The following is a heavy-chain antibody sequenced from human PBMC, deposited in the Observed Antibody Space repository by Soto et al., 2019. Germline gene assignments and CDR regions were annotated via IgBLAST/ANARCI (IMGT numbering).Heavy chain of an antibody. CDR3: ARHGGRRITIFGVVSPFYYGMDV. J-gene: IGHJ6*02. D-gene: IGHD3-3*01. CDR1: GGSLSSSSYY. CDR2: IYYSGST. Sequence: SEPQSLTGTVSGGSLSSSSYYWDWIRQPPGKGLEWIGSIYYSGSTYYNPSLKSRVTISVDTSKNQFSLKLSSVTAADTAVYYCARHGGRRITIFGVVSPFYYGMDVWGQGTTVTVAS. V-gene: IGHV4-39*01.